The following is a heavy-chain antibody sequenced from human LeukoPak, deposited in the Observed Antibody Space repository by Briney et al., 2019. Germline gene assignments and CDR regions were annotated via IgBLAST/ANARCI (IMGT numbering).Heavy chain of an antibody. CDR1: GGSINSYY. CDR2: ISYSGYT. D-gene: IGHD4-23*01. V-gene: IGHV4-59*01. J-gene: IGHJ4*02. Sequence: PSETLSLRCSASGGSINSYYWNWIRQPPGKGLEWVGYISYSGYTNYNPSLKSRVTISVDTSKNQFSLTVTSVTAADTAVYYCARDVYGGNSGFVYWGQGTLVTVS. CDR3: ARDVYGGNSGFVY.